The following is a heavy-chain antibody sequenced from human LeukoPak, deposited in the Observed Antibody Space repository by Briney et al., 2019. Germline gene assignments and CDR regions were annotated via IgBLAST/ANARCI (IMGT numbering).Heavy chain of an antibody. V-gene: IGHV4-30-2*01. CDR2: IWHSGHT. CDR3: ARARESMATAGSYFDY. D-gene: IGHD6-13*01. J-gene: IGHJ4*02. Sequence: SETLSLTCAVSGGSISSGDYSWSWIRQPPGSGLEWIGYIWHSGHTNYNPSLRSRVTISLARSNSQFSLRLSSVTAADTAVYYCARARESMATAGSYFDYWGQGTPVTVSS. CDR1: GGSISSGDYS.